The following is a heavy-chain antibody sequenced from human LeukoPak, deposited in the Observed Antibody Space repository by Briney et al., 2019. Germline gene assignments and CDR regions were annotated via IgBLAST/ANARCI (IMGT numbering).Heavy chain of an antibody. CDR3: ARDDYYGSGPYNPPRWFDP. CDR1: GGTFSSYA. CDR2: IIPIFGTA. Sequence: SVKVSCKASGGTFSSYAISWVRQAPGQGLEWMGGIIPIFGTANYAQKFQGRVTITADESTSTAYMELSSLRSEDTAVYYCARDDYYGSGPYNPPRWFDPWGQGTLVTVSS. J-gene: IGHJ5*02. D-gene: IGHD3-10*01. V-gene: IGHV1-69*13.